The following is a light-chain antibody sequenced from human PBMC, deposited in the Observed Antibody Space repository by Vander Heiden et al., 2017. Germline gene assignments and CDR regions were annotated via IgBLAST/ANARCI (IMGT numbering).Light chain of an antibody. Sequence: SALTQPPSVSGSPGQSVTISSTGTSSDVGSSNRVSWYQQPPGTAPKVIIYEVNNRPSGVPDRFSGSQSGNTASLTISGLQAEDEADYYCNSYTTSNTYVFGTGTKVTVL. CDR3: NSYTTSNTYV. J-gene: IGLJ1*01. V-gene: IGLV2-18*02. CDR1: SSDVGSSNR. CDR2: EVN.